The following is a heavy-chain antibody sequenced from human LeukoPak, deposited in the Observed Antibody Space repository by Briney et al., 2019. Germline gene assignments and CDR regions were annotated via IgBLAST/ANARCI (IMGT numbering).Heavy chain of an antibody. Sequence: GGSLRLSCAASGFTFDDYGMSWVRQAPGKGLKWVSGINWNGGSTGYADSVKGRFTISRDNAKNSLYLQMNSLRAEDTAVYYCAGEETDYDILTGYYNAAFDIWGQGTMVTVSS. D-gene: IGHD3-9*01. J-gene: IGHJ3*02. CDR3: AGEETDYDILTGYYNAAFDI. CDR1: GFTFDDYG. CDR2: INWNGGST. V-gene: IGHV3-20*04.